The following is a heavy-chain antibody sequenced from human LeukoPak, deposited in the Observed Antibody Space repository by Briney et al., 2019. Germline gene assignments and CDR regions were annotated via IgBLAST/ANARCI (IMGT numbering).Heavy chain of an antibody. CDR3: ARECGSGGSCYSGFDY. D-gene: IGHD2-15*01. CDR2: ISAYNGNT. CDR1: GYTFTSYG. Sequence: ASVKVSCKASGYTFTSYGISWVRQAPGQGLEWMGWISAYNGNTNYAQKFQGRVTMTRDMSTSTVYMELSSLRSEDTAVYYCARECGSGGSCYSGFDYWGQGTLVTVSS. V-gene: IGHV1-18*01. J-gene: IGHJ4*02.